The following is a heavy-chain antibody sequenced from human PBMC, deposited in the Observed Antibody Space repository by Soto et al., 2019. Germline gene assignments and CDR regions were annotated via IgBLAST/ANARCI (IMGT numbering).Heavy chain of an antibody. CDR3: ARVSGYYLPDY. Sequence: ASVNVSCKASGYTFTNYAMHWVRQAPGQRLEWMGWINAGNGNTKYSQKFQGRVTITRDTSASTAYMELSSLRSEDTAVYYCARVSGYYLPDYWGQGTLVTVSS. CDR2: INAGNGNT. V-gene: IGHV1-3*01. J-gene: IGHJ4*02. CDR1: GYTFTNYA. D-gene: IGHD5-12*01.